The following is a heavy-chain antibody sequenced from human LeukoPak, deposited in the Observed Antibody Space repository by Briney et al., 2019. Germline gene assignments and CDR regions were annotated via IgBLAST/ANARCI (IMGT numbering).Heavy chain of an antibody. J-gene: IGHJ4*02. D-gene: IGHD1-26*01. V-gene: IGHV3-74*01. CDR2: ISTDGSST. CDR1: GFIFSSYG. CDR3: SRDSGSFYFDS. Sequence: GGSLRLSCGASGFIFSSYGIHWVRQAPGQGLVCVSRISTDGSSTSYADSVKGRFTISRDNAKNTLYLQMSSLRAEDTAVYYCSRDSGSFYFDSWGQGTLVTVSS.